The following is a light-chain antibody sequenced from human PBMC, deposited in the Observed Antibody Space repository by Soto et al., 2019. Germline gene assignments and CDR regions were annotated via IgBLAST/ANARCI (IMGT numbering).Light chain of an antibody. CDR2: DAS. Sequence: IRVTMSPATLSAPEGDTVTITFRASQTISGWLAWYQQRPGSAPNLLICDASTLESGVPSRFSGSGSGTEFTLTISFLQPDDFPTCYSQPSYLFSRFCQGTKVDIK. V-gene: IGKV1-5*01. CDR3: QPSYLFSR. CDR1: QTISGW. J-gene: IGKJ1*01.